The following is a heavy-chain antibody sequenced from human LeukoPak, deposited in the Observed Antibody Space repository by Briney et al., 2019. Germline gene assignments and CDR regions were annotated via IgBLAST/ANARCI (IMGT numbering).Heavy chain of an antibody. Sequence: SETLSLTCTVSGGSIASSSNYWVWIRQPPGKGLEWIGNIYYTGNTYYNPSLKSRVTISVDTSKNQFSLNLASVTAADTAVYYCARVGVFGYCTRDSCHSPLDYWGQGTLVTVSS. CDR2: IYYTGNT. CDR3: ARVGVFGYCTRDSCHSPLDY. V-gene: IGHV4-39*07. J-gene: IGHJ4*02. CDR1: GGSIASSSNY. D-gene: IGHD2-15*01.